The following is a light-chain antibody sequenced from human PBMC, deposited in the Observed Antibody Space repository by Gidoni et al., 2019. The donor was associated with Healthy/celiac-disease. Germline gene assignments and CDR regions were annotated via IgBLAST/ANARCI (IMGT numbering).Light chain of an antibody. Sequence: DIQITHSPSSLSASVGDRVTITCRASQGISNYLAWYQQKPGKVPKLLIYAASTLQSGVPSRFSGSGSGTDFTLTISSLQPEDVATDYCQKYNRAPPLTFXGXTKVEIK. CDR2: AAS. CDR1: QGISNY. J-gene: IGKJ4*01. V-gene: IGKV1-27*01. CDR3: QKYNRAPPLT.